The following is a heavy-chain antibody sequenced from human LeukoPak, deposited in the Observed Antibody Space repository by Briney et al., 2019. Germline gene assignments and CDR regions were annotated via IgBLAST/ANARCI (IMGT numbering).Heavy chain of an antibody. D-gene: IGHD6-6*01. CDR1: GYTLTELS. CDR3: ARAQDSSSSTPFDS. J-gene: IGHJ4*02. V-gene: IGHV1-24*01. CDR2: FDPEDGET. Sequence: ASVKVSCKVSGYTLTELSMHWVRQAPGKGLEGMGGFDPEDGETLYAQKFQGRVTMTRDTSTSTVYMELSSLRSEDTAVYYCARAQDSSSSTPFDSWGQGTLVTVSS.